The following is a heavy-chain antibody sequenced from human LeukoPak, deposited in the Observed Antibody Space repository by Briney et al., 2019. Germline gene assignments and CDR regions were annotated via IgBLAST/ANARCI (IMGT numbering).Heavy chain of an antibody. CDR3: ARVPGIVVVPAAYDYYGMDV. D-gene: IGHD2-2*01. V-gene: IGHV1-18*01. Sequence: ASVKVSCKASGYTFTSYGISWVRQAPGQGLEWMGWISAYNGNTNYAQKLQGRVTMTTDTSTSTAYMELRSLRSDDTAVYYRARVPGIVVVPAAYDYYGMDVWGQGTTVTVSS. CDR2: ISAYNGNT. CDR1: GYTFTSYG. J-gene: IGHJ6*02.